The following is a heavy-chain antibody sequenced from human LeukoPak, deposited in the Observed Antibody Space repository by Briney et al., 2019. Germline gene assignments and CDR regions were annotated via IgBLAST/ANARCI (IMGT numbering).Heavy chain of an antibody. CDR1: GFTFSSYS. V-gene: IGHV3-21*04. CDR3: AKDRDGFLAKYYFDY. D-gene: IGHD6-25*01. J-gene: IGHJ4*02. Sequence: GGSLRLSCAASGFTFSSYSMNWVRQAPGKGLEWVSSISSSSSYIYYADSVKGRFTISRDNAKNSLYLQMNSLRAEDTAVYYCAKDRDGFLAKYYFDYWGQGTLVTVSS. CDR2: ISSSSSYI.